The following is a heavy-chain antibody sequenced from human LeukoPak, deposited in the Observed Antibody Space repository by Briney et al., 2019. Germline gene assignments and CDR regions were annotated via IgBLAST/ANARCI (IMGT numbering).Heavy chain of an antibody. CDR3: AKDTGASYGTFDH. D-gene: IGHD5-18*01. CDR2: ISGSGGAT. CDR1: GFTFSSYA. V-gene: IGHV3-23*01. Sequence: PGGSLRLSCAASGFTFSSYAMSWVRQAPGKGLDWVSAISGSGGATYHADSVKGHFTISRDNSKNTLYLQMNSLRAEDTAVYYCAKDTGASYGTFDHWGQGTLVTVSS. J-gene: IGHJ4*02.